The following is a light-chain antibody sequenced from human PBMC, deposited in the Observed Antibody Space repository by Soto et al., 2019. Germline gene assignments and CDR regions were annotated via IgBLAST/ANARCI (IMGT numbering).Light chain of an antibody. V-gene: IGLV1-40*01. Sequence: QSVLTQPPSVSGAPGQRVTISCTGGASNIGANYDVPWYQQLPGTAPKLLIYGTSNRPSGVPDRFSGSKSGTSASLAITGLQAEDEADYFCQSYDFTLGAFWVFGGGTKLTVL. CDR3: QSYDFTLGAFWV. J-gene: IGLJ3*02. CDR2: GTS. CDR1: ASNIGANYD.